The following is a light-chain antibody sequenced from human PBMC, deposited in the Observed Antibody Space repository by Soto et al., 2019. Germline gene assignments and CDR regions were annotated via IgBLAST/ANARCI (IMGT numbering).Light chain of an antibody. V-gene: IGKV1-33*01. Sequence: GDRVTITCQASQDISNYLNWYQQKPGKAPKLLIYDASNLETGVPSRFSGSGSGTDFALTITSLQAEDFATYYCQQLRMYPSTFGGGTKVDIK. J-gene: IGKJ4*01. CDR3: QQLRMYPST. CDR2: DAS. CDR1: QDISNY.